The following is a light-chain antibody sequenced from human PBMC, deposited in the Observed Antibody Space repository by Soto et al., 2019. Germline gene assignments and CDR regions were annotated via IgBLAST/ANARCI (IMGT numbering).Light chain of an antibody. CDR2: EAS. CDR3: SLYTSENTYV. J-gene: IGLJ1*01. CDR1: ITDFVTYNR. Sequence: QSVLTQPASLSGSPGQSVTISCTGTITDFVTYNRVSWYQQPPGTAPKLIVYEASNRPSGVPDRFSGSKSGNTASLTISGLQAADEADYYCSLYTSENTYVFGTGTKVTVL. V-gene: IGLV2-18*01.